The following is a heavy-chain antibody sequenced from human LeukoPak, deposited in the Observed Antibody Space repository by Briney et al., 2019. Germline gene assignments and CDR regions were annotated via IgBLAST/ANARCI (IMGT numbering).Heavy chain of an antibody. V-gene: IGHV4-4*07. CDR3: ARDRFSSSFDY. Sequence: SETLSLTCTVSGGSINNYYWNWIRQPAGKGLEWIGRIYTSGSTNYNPSLKSRATMAIDTSKNQFSLKLSSVTAADTAVYYCARDRFSSSFDYWGQGTLVTVSS. CDR1: GGSINNYY. CDR2: IYTSGST. D-gene: IGHD6-6*01. J-gene: IGHJ4*02.